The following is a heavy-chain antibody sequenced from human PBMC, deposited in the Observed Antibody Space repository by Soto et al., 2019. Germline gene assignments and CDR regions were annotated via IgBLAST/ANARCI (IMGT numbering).Heavy chain of an antibody. V-gene: IGHV3-21*01. CDR2: ISSSSCYI. CDR3: ARVGTYYGSGSPYYSDY. Sequence: LRLSCAASGFSFRSYYMNWVRQAPGKGLEWVSSISSSSCYINYADSVKGRFTISRDNAKNSLYLQMNSLRAEDTAVYYCARVGTYYGSGSPYYSDYWGQGTLVTVSS. J-gene: IGHJ4*02. CDR1: GFSFRSYY. D-gene: IGHD3-10*01.